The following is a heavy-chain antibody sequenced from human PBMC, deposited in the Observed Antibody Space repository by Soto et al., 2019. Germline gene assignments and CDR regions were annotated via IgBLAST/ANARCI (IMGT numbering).Heavy chain of an antibody. D-gene: IGHD6-19*01. CDR2: LSGGGGTT. CDR3: AKGLQWLAFDY. J-gene: IGHJ4*02. CDR1: GFTFSSYA. V-gene: IGHV3-23*01. Sequence: PGGSLRLSCAASGFTFSSYAMGWVRQAPGKGLEWVSTLSGGGGTTHYADSVEGRFTISRDNSKDTLYLQMNSLRDEDTALYYCAKGLQWLAFDYWGQGTLVTVSS.